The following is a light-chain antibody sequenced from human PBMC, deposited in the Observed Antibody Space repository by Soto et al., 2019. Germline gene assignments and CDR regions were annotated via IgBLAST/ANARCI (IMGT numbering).Light chain of an antibody. V-gene: IGKV1-5*01. Sequence: DIQMTQSPSTLSASVGDRVTIPCRASQSISSFLAWYQQKPGKAPKILIYDASSLESGVPSRFSGSGSGTEFTLTISSLQPDDFATYYCQQYNIYWTFGQGTKVDIK. CDR2: DAS. CDR1: QSISSF. J-gene: IGKJ1*01. CDR3: QQYNIYWT.